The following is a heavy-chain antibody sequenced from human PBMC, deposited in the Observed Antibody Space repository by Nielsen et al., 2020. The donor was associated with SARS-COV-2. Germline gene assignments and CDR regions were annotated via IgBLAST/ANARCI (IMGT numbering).Heavy chain of an antibody. CDR2: IKSKTDGGTT. CDR3: TTESDIINEGV. Sequence: GGSLRLSCAASGFSFSSYAMSWVRQAPGKGLEWVGRIKSKTDGGTTDYAAPVKGRFTISRDDSKNTLYLQMNSLKTEDTAVYYCTTESDIINEGVWGQGTLVTVSS. CDR1: GFSFSSYA. J-gene: IGHJ4*02. V-gene: IGHV3-15*01. D-gene: IGHD3-9*01.